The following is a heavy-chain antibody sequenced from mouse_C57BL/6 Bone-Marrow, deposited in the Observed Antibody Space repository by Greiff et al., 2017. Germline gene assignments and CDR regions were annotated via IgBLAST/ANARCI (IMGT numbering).Heavy chain of an antibody. J-gene: IGHJ1*03. CDR2: IWGVGSN. V-gene: IGHV2-6*01. CDR3: ASRSNYGYFDV. D-gene: IGHD2-5*01. CDR1: GFSLTSYR. Sequence: VKLMESGPGLVAPSQSLSITCTVSGFSLTSYRVDWVRQSPGKGLEWLGGIWGVGSNNYNSDLKSRMSISKDNSNSQVFLKRNSLQTDDTAMYYLASRSNYGYFDVWGTGTTVTVSS.